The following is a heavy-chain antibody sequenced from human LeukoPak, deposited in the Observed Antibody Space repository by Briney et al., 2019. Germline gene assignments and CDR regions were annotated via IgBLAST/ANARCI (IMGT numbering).Heavy chain of an antibody. CDR2: IYYSGST. V-gene: IGHV4-39*01. CDR3: ASRIAVAGPAFDY. Sequence: PSETLSLTCTVSGGSISSSSYYWGWIRQPPGKGLERIGSIYYSGSTYYNPSLKSRVTISVDTSKNQFSLKLSSVTAADTAVYYCASRIAVAGPAFDYWGQGTLVTVSS. D-gene: IGHD6-19*01. CDR1: GGSISSSSYY. J-gene: IGHJ4*02.